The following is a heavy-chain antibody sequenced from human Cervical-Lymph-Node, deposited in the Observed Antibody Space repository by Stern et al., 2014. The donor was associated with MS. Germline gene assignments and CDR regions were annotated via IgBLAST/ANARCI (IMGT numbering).Heavy chain of an antibody. J-gene: IGHJ4*02. Sequence: EDQLVESGGGLVHPGGSLRLSCAASGFSFSSNAMHWVRQAPGKGLEFVSAISSNGSRTYYASSVEVRFIISRDNSKNTLYLQMGSLRTDDMAVYYCARGGVGAITWGQGTLVTVSS. CDR1: GFSFSSNA. V-gene: IGHV3-64*01. D-gene: IGHD1-26*01. CDR2: ISSNGSRT. CDR3: ARGGVGAIT.